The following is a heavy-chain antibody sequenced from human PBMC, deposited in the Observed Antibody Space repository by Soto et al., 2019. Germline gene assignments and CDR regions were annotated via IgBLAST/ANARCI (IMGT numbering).Heavy chain of an antibody. D-gene: IGHD3-10*01. CDR1: GNSFVTYA. V-gene: IGHV1-3*01. J-gene: IGHJ4*02. CDR3: ARVPPWGDSGSFYIQHYDY. CDR2: INVGSGNT. Sequence: ASVKVSCKSSGNSFVTYAIHWVREAPGQRLQWMGWINVGSGNTKYAQDFQGRVTFTRDTAATTTFMELSSLRSEDAAVYYCARVPPWGDSGSFYIQHYDYWGQGTLVTVYS.